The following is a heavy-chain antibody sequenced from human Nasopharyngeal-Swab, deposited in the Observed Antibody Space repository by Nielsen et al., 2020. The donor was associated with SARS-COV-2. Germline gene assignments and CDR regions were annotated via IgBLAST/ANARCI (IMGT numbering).Heavy chain of an antibody. J-gene: IGHJ6*02. CDR2: INPSGGST. V-gene: IGHV1-46*01. D-gene: IGHD3-16*01. Sequence: ASVKVSCKASEYTFTSYYMHWVRQAPGQGLEWMGIINPSGGSTSHAQRFQGRVTLTRDTSTSTLYMELSSLRSEDTAVYYCARGGLSFPPDGLDVWGQGTTVTVSS. CDR3: ARGGLSFPPDGLDV. CDR1: EYTFTSYY.